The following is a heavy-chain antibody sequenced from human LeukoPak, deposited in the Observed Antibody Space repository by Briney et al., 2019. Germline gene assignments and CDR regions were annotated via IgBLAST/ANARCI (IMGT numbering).Heavy chain of an antibody. D-gene: IGHD4-23*01. V-gene: IGHV4-30-2*01. J-gene: IGHJ4*02. Sequence: SETLSLTCAVSGGSISSGGYSWSWIRQPPGKGLEWIGYIYHSGSTHYNPSLKSRVTISVDRSKNQFSLKLSSVTAADTAVYYCARHNDYGGNGFDYWGQGTLVTVSS. CDR1: GGSISSGGYS. CDR2: IYHSGST. CDR3: ARHNDYGGNGFDY.